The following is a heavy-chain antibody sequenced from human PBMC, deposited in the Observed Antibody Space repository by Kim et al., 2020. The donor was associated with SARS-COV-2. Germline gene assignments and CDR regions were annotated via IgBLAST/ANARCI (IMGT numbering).Heavy chain of an antibody. CDR3: ARGLWFGEFRGFDFDY. D-gene: IGHD3-10*01. Sequence: GGSLRLSCAASGFTFSSYSMNWVRQAPGKGLEWVSSISSSSSYIYYADSVKGRFTISRDNAKNSLYLQMNSLRAEDTAVYYCARGLWFGEFRGFDFDYWGQGTLVTVSS. J-gene: IGHJ4*02. V-gene: IGHV3-21*01. CDR1: GFTFSSYS. CDR2: ISSSSSYI.